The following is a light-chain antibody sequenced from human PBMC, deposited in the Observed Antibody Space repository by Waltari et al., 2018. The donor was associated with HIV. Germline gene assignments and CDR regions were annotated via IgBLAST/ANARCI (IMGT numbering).Light chain of an antibody. CDR3: AAWDDSLNGPGVV. Sequence: QSVLTQPPSASGTPGQRVTISCSGSSSNIGSNTVNWYQQLPGTAPKLLIYRNNPRPSGVPDRFSGAKSGTSASLAISGLQSEDEADYYCAAWDDSLNGPGVVFGGGTKLTVL. CDR1: SSNIGSNT. V-gene: IGLV1-44*01. CDR2: RNN. J-gene: IGLJ2*01.